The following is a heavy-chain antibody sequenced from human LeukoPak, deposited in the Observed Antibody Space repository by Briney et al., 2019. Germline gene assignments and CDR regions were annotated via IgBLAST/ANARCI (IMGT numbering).Heavy chain of an antibody. CDR1: GFTFSSYS. CDR3: VRDSGYDSSGYHLYYFDY. V-gene: IGHV3-21*01. D-gene: IGHD3-22*01. J-gene: IGHJ4*02. Sequence: GGSLRLSCAASGFTFSSYSMNWVRQAPGKGLEWVSSISSSSSYIYYADSVKGRFTISRDNAKNSLYLQMNSLRAEDTAVYYCVRDSGYDSSGYHLYYFDYWGQGTLVTVSS. CDR2: ISSSSSYI.